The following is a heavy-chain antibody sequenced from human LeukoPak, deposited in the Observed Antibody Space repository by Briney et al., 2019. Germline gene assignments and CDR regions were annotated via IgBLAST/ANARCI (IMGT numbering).Heavy chain of an antibody. CDR2: ISSSGSTI. J-gene: IGHJ4*02. CDR1: GFTFSSYE. D-gene: IGHD2-15*01. V-gene: IGHV3-48*03. Sequence: QPGGSLRLSCAASGFTFSSYEMNWVRQAPGKGLEWVSYISSSGSTIYYADSVKGRFTISRDNAKNSLYLQMNSLRAEDTAVYYCARRYCSGGSRYLLDYWGQGTLVTVSS. CDR3: ARRYCSGGSRYLLDY.